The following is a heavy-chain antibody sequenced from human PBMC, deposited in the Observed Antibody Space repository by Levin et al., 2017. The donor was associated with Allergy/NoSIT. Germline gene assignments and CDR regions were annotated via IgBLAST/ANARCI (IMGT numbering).Heavy chain of an antibody. CDR1: GGSIIGYY. CDR3: AGRATTVAGFYF. Sequence: SHTLSLTCTVSGGSIIGYYWNWIRQTPGKGLEWLGYAYYTGRSSYNPSLKSRATISLDTSKGQFSLKLTSVSAADTAVYFCAGRATTVAGFYFWGPGTLVTVSS. J-gene: IGHJ4*02. CDR2: AYYTGRS. V-gene: IGHV4-59*01. D-gene: IGHD2-15*01.